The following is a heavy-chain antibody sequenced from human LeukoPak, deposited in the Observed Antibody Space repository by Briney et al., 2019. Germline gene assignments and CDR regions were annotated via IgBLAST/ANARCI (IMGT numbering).Heavy chain of an antibody. D-gene: IGHD2-2*01. CDR2: ISSSSNFI. V-gene: IGHV3-21*01. J-gene: IGHJ4*02. CDR3: ARAGDCSTTSCYATFDY. CDR1: GFSFRSYS. Sequence: GGSLRLCCAASGFSFRSYSMNWVRQAPGKGLEWVSSISSSSNFIYYADSVKGRFTISRDNAKNSLYLQMNSLRAEDTAVYYCARAGDCSTTSCYATFDYWGQGILVAVSS.